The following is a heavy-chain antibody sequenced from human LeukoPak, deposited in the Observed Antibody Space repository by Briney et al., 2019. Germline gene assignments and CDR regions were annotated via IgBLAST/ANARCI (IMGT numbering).Heavy chain of an antibody. Sequence: GGSLRLSCAASGFTFSSYNMNWVRQAPGKGLVWVSYISSSSSTIYYADSVKGRFTISRDNAKNSLYLQMNSLRAEDTAVYYCARDPAHSSSWYSDRDYWGQGTLVTVSS. CDR2: ISSSSSTI. V-gene: IGHV3-48*04. J-gene: IGHJ4*02. CDR1: GFTFSSYN. CDR3: ARDPAHSSSWYSDRDY. D-gene: IGHD6-13*01.